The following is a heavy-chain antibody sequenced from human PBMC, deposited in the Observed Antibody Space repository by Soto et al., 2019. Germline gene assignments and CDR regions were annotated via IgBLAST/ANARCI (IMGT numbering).Heavy chain of an antibody. D-gene: IGHD2-2*01. CDR3: ARNSLGYCSSTSCYGFDY. CDR1: GFSLSNARMG. CDR2: IFSNDEK. V-gene: IGHV2-26*01. J-gene: IGHJ4*02. Sequence: QVTLKESGPVLVKPTETLTLTCTVSGFSLSNARMGVSWIRQPPGKALEWLAHIFSNDEKSYSTSLKSRITISKDTSKSQVVLTMTNMDPVDTATYYCARNSLGYCSSTSCYGFDYWGQGTLVTVSS.